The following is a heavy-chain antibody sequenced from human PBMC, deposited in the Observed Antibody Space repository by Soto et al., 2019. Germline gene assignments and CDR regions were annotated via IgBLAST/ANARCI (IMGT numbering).Heavy chain of an antibody. CDR2: MNPNSGNT. CDR1: GDTFTSYD. Sequence: ASVKVSCQASGDTFTSYDINWVRQATGQGLEWMGWMNPNSGNTGYAQKFQGGVTMTRNTSISTAYMELSSLRSEDTAVYYCARGAIAAAAAHAFDIWGQGTMVTVSS. J-gene: IGHJ3*02. CDR3: ARGAIAAAAAHAFDI. D-gene: IGHD6-13*01. V-gene: IGHV1-8*01.